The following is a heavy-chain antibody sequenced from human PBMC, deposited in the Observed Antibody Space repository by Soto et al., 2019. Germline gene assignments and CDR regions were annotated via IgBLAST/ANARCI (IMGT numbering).Heavy chain of an antibody. CDR2: INTDGSNT. J-gene: IGHJ3*02. Sequence: EVQLVESGGALLQPGGSLRLSCAASGFTFSSYWLHWVRQAPGKGLVWVSRINTDGSNTNYADSVKGRFTISRDNAKNTLYLEMNSLRAEDTAVYYCARVAWYDAFDIWGQGTMVTVSS. CDR1: GFTFSSYW. CDR3: ARVAWYDAFDI. V-gene: IGHV3-74*01. D-gene: IGHD3-3*02.